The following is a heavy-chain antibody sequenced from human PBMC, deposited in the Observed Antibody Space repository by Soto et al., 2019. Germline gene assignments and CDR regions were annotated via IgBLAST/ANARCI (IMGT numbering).Heavy chain of an antibody. J-gene: IGHJ1*01. V-gene: IGHV3-23*01. CDR2: ISGSGGST. CDR3: AKVTYSSSWNAEYFQH. Sequence: EVQLLESGGGLVQPGGSLRLSCAASGFTFSSYAMSWVRQAPGKGLEWVAAISGSGGSTYYADSVKGRFTISRDKSKNTLYLQMNSLRAEDTAVYYCAKVTYSSSWNAEYFQHWGQGTLVTVSS. CDR1: GFTFSSYA. D-gene: IGHD6-13*01.